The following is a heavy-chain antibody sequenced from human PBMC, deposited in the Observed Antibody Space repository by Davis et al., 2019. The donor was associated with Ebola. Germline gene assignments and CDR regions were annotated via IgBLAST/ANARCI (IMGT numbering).Heavy chain of an antibody. J-gene: IGHJ6*02. Sequence: SETLSLTCTVSGGSISSSSYYWGWIRQPPGKGLEWIGYIYYSGSTYYNPSLKSRVTISVDTSKNQFSLKLSSVTAADTAVYYCARGEVRYCSSTSCYNYGMDVWGQGTTVTVSS. D-gene: IGHD2-2*02. CDR1: GGSISSSSYY. CDR2: IYYSGST. CDR3: ARGEVRYCSSTSCYNYGMDV. V-gene: IGHV4-30-4*08.